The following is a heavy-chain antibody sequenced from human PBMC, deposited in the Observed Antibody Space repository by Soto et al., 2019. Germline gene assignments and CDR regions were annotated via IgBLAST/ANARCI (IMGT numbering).Heavy chain of an antibody. CDR3: AIALKPVAARPEGFDY. D-gene: IGHD6-6*01. V-gene: IGHV1-69*12. Sequence: QVQLVQSGAEVKKPGSSVKVSCKASGGTFSSYAISWVRQAPGQGLEWMGGIIPIFGTANYAQKFQGRVTLTADESTSTAYMGLGSLRSEDTAVYYCAIALKPVAARPEGFDYWGQGTLVTVSS. J-gene: IGHJ4*02. CDR1: GGTFSSYA. CDR2: IIPIFGTA.